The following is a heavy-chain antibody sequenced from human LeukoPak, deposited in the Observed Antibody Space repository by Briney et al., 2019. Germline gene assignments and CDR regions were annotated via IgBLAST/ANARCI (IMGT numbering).Heavy chain of an antibody. Sequence: PSQTLSLTCNVSGGSISSNSYYWSWIRQPAGKGLEWIGRVFSTGSTNYNPSLKSRVTISVDTTKNQFFLKVNSVTAADTAVYFCAGSGWSFDAFDFWGQGTMVTVSS. V-gene: IGHV4-61*02. CDR2: VFSTGST. CDR3: AGSGWSFDAFDF. CDR1: GGSISSNSYY. D-gene: IGHD6-19*01. J-gene: IGHJ3*01.